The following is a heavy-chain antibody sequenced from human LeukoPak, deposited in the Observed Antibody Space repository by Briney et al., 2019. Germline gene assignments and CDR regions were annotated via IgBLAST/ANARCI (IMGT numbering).Heavy chain of an antibody. V-gene: IGHV1-69*13. J-gene: IGHJ5*02. CDR3: ARDHDGDYPNNWFDP. D-gene: IGHD4-17*01. CDR2: NIPIFGTA. Sequence: GASVKVSCTASGGTFSSYAISWVRQAPGQGLEWMGGNIPIFGTANYAQKFQGRVTITADESTSTAYMELSSLRSEDTAVYYCARDHDGDYPNNWFDPWGQGTLVTVSS. CDR1: GGTFSSYA.